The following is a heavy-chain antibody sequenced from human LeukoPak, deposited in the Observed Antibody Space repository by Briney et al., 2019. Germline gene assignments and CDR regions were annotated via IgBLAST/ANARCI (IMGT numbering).Heavy chain of an antibody. CDR1: GDSINNNYYY. CDR2: VYYSGYT. Sequence: SETLSLSCTVSGDSINNNYYYWGWIRQPPGKGLEWIGSVYYSGYTHYNPSLENRVTISVDTAKNQFSLKLTSVTAADTAMYFCARQAPVVNLASQLDHWGQGALVTVSS. CDR3: ARQAPVVNLASQLDH. J-gene: IGHJ4*02. D-gene: IGHD2-21*01. V-gene: IGHV4-39*01.